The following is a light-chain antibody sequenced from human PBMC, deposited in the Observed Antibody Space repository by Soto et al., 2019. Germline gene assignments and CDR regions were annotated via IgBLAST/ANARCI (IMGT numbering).Light chain of an antibody. Sequence: IETTQSPCTLSLSPGERATLSCRASQSVRSNYLAWYQQKPGQAPRLLIYGASTRATGIPARFSGSGSGTEFTLTISSLQSEDYAVYYCHQYNNWPPWTFGQGTKVDIK. V-gene: IGKV3-15*01. CDR3: HQYNNWPPWT. CDR2: GAS. J-gene: IGKJ1*01. CDR1: QSVRSN.